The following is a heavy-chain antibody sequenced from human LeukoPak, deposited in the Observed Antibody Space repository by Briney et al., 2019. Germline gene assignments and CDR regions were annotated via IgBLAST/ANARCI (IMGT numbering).Heavy chain of an antibody. CDR1: GGSISSSSYY. CDR3: ARGLGYYYDSSGLKVGWFDP. CDR2: INHSGST. J-gene: IGHJ5*02. V-gene: IGHV4-39*07. D-gene: IGHD3-22*01. Sequence: SETLSLTCTVSGGSISSSSYYWGWIRQPPGKGLEWIGEINHSGSTNYNPSLKSRVTISVDTSKNQFSLKLSSVTAADTAVYYCARGLGYYYDSSGLKVGWFDPWGQGTLVTVSS.